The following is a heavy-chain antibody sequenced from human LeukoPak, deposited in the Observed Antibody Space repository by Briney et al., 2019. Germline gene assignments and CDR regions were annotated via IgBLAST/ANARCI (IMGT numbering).Heavy chain of an antibody. Sequence: SETLSLTCTVSGGSIYSHYWSWIRQPPGKGLQWIGDIYYSERTNYNPSLRSRVTISVDTSKNQLSLKLTSVLAADTAMYYCVRRDNTGWNYFDHWGQGILVTVSS. CDR2: IYYSERT. CDR1: GGSIYSHY. D-gene: IGHD6-19*01. J-gene: IGHJ4*02. CDR3: VRRDNTGWNYFDH. V-gene: IGHV4-59*08.